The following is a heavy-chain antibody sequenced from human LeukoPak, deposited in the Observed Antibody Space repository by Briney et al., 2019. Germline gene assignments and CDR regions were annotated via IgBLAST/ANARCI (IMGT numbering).Heavy chain of an antibody. CDR1: GFTFSSYA. Sequence: PGGSLRLSCAASGFTFSSYAMSWVRQAPRKGVEWVSAISGSGGSTYYADSVKGRFTISRDNSKNTLYLQMNSLRAEDTAVYYCAKEYDSSGYNNWFDPWGQGTLVTVSS. CDR3: AKEYDSSGYNNWFDP. CDR2: ISGSGGST. J-gene: IGHJ5*02. D-gene: IGHD3-22*01. V-gene: IGHV3-23*01.